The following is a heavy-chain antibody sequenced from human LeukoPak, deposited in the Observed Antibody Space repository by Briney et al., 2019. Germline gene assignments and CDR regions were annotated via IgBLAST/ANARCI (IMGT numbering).Heavy chain of an antibody. Sequence: GGSLRLSCAASGFNFTDFAMTWVRQAPGKGLEWVSSISDTSDISYADSVKGRFTVSRDDAKNSVFLQMNSLRLEDTAVYYCARDRGARVRGLAWGQGTLVSVSS. CDR3: ARDRGARVRGLA. CDR2: ISDTSDI. CDR1: GFNFTDFA. D-gene: IGHD3-10*02. V-gene: IGHV3-69-1*01. J-gene: IGHJ4*02.